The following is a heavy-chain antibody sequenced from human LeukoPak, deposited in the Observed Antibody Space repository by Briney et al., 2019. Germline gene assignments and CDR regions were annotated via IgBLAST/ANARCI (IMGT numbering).Heavy chain of an antibody. J-gene: IGHJ4*02. Sequence: GRSLRLSCAASGFPFDDYAVHWVRQAPGKGLEWVSGIRWSTDSVGYADSVRGRFTISRDKAKNSLYLQMNSLRAEDTALYYCVKDFGQTTAAIAYWGQGTLVTVSS. V-gene: IGHV3-9*01. CDR3: VKDFGQTTAAIAY. D-gene: IGHD2-2*01. CDR2: IRWSTDSV. CDR1: GFPFDDYA.